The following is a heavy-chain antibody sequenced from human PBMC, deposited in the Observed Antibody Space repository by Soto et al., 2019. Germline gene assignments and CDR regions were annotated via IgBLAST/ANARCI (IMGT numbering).Heavy chain of an antibody. J-gene: IGHJ3*01. V-gene: IGHV4-30-4*01. Sequence: QVQLQESGPGLVKPSQTLSLACTVSGGSVGSGEYYYSWIRQPPGKGLEWIGYIYDSGITHYTPYLKGRVTMSLDRSNNQVSLKLSSVTAADTAVYFCARDVAHGYTENVWGQGTMVTVSS. CDR1: GGSVGSGEYY. CDR2: IYDSGIT. CDR3: ARDVAHGYTENV. D-gene: IGHD5-18*01.